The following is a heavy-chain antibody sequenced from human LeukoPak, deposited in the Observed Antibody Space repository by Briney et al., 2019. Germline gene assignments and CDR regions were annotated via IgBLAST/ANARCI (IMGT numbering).Heavy chain of an antibody. D-gene: IGHD3-22*01. CDR2: ISAYNCNT. CDR1: GYTFTSYG. J-gene: IGHJ4*02. V-gene: IGHV1-18*01. Sequence: ASVKVSCKASGYTFTSYGISWVRQAPGQGLEWMGWISAYNCNTNYAQKLQGRVTMTTDTSTSTAYMELRSLRSDDTAVYYCAREGLDYYDSSGYMYWGQGSLVTVSS. CDR3: AREGLDYYDSSGYMY.